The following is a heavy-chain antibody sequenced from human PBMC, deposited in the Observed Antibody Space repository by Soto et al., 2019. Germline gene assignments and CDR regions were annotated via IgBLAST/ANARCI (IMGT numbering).Heavy chain of an antibody. CDR3: ARVSSSIVVVPDYGMDV. D-gene: IGHD2-15*01. Sequence: QVQLVQSGVEVKKPGDSVKVSCKASGYTFISHGISWVRQAPGQGLEWMGWISGKNGNTNYALKLQGRVTLTTDTSTSTAYMELRSLRSDDTDVYYCARVSSSIVVVPDYGMDVWGPGTTVTVSS. V-gene: IGHV1-18*04. CDR1: GYTFISHG. J-gene: IGHJ6*02. CDR2: ISGKNGNT.